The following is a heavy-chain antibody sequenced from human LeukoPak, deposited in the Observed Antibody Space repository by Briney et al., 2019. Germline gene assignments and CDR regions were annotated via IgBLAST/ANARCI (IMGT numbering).Heavy chain of an antibody. D-gene: IGHD4/OR15-4a*01. V-gene: IGHV4-34*01. J-gene: IGHJ6*03. CDR1: GGSFSGYY. Sequence: SETLSLTCAVYGGSFSGYYWSWIRQPPGKGLDWVGEINHSGSTNYNPSLKSRVTISVDTSKNQFSLKLSSVTAADTAVYYCARGTKDAKYYYYYMDVWGKGTTVTVSS. CDR3: ARGTKDAKYYYYYMDV. CDR2: INHSGST.